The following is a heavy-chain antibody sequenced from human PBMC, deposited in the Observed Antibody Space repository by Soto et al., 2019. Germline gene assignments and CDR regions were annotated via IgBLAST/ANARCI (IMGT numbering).Heavy chain of an antibody. CDR2: MYYSGST. V-gene: IGHV4-39*01. Sequence: GFKRQPPGKGLEWIGSMYYSGSTYYNPSLKSRVTISVDTSKNQFSLRLSSVTAADSAVYYCASPYCTSGSCYLPYWGRGTLVTVSS. J-gene: IGHJ4*02. CDR3: ASPYCTSGSCYLPY. D-gene: IGHD2-15*01.